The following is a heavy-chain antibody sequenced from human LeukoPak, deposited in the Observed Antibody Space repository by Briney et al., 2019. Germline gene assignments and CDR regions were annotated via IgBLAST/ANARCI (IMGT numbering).Heavy chain of an antibody. CDR3: ARDRHYSGSLILNAFDI. J-gene: IGHJ3*02. Sequence: GSLRLSCAASGFTFSSYSMNWVRQAPGKGLELVSSISSSSSYIYYADSVKGRFTISRDNAKNSLYLQMNSLRAEDTAVYYCARDRHYSGSLILNAFDIWGQGTMVTVSS. CDR2: ISSSSSYI. CDR1: GFTFSSYS. V-gene: IGHV3-21*03. D-gene: IGHD1-26*01.